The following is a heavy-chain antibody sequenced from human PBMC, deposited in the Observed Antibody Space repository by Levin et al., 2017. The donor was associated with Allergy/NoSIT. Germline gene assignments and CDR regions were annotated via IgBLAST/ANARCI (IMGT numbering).Heavy chain of an antibody. Sequence: AGGSLRLSCAASGFTFSSYAMHWVRQAPGQGLEWVAVISYDGSNKYYADSVKGRFTISRDNSKNTLYLQMNSLRAEDTAVYYCARPYSSGWVGDLDYWGQGTLVTVSS. D-gene: IGHD6-19*01. CDR3: ARPYSSGWVGDLDY. V-gene: IGHV3-30-3*01. CDR1: GFTFSSYA. J-gene: IGHJ4*02. CDR2: ISYDGSNK.